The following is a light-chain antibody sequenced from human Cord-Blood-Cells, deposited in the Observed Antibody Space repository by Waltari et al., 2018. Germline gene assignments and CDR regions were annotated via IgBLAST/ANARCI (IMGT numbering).Light chain of an antibody. CDR2: LGS. V-gene: IGKV2-28*01. CDR3: MQALQTPRYT. CDR1: QILLHSNGYNY. J-gene: IGKJ2*01. Sequence: DIVMTQSPLSLPVTPGEPASISCRSSQILLHSNGYNYLDWYLQKPGQSPQLLIYLGSNRASGVPDRCSGSGAGTDFTLKISRVEAEDVGVYYCMQALQTPRYTFGQGTKLEIK.